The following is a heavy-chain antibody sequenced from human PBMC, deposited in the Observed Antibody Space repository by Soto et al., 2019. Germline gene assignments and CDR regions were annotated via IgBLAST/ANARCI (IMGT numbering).Heavy chain of an antibody. D-gene: IGHD2-15*01. CDR3: AHMVVAGLGSYFDY. V-gene: IGHV2-5*02. Sequence: QITLKESGPTLVKPTQTLTLTCTFSGFSLSSTRMAVGWIRQPPGKALEWLALIYWDDDKRYRPFLQTSLTITNAPAKTQVVLTISNMDPVAPARYYGAHMVVAGLGSYFDYWGQGTLVTVSS. CDR2: IYWDDDK. CDR1: GFSLSSTRMA. J-gene: IGHJ4*02.